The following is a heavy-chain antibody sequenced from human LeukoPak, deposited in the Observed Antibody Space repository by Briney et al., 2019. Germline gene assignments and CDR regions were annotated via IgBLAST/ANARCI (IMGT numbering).Heavy chain of an antibody. CDR1: GASISSYY. D-gene: IGHD3-22*01. Sequence: SETLSLTCTVSGASISSYYWSWIRQPPGKGLEWIGYIYYSGSTNYTPSLKSRVTISVDTSKNQFSLRLSSVTAADTAVYYCARHRYYYDSSGYYYQPWGQGTLVTVSS. V-gene: IGHV4-59*01. J-gene: IGHJ5*02. CDR3: ARHRYYYDSSGYYYQP. CDR2: IYYSGST.